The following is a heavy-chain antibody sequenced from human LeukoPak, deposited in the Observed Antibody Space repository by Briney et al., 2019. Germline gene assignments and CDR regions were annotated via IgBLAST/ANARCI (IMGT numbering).Heavy chain of an antibody. CDR3: AKEGRYCSSTSCYGFDC. D-gene: IGHD2-2*01. Sequence: GGSLRLSCAASGFTFSSYGMSWVRQGPGKGLEWVSAISGSGDSTYYADSVKGRFTISRDNSKNTLYLQMNSLRAEDTAIYYCAKEGRYCSSTSCYGFDCWSQGTLVTVSS. CDR1: GFTFSSYG. CDR2: ISGSGDST. V-gene: IGHV3-23*01. J-gene: IGHJ4*02.